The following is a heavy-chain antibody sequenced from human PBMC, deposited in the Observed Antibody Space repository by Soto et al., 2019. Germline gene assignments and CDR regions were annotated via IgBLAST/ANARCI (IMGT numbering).Heavy chain of an antibody. Sequence: LSLTCSVSGGSISSGDYYWSWIRQPPGKGLEWIGYIYYTGSTYYNPSLKSRLSSSVDTSKNQFSLRLSSVTAADTAVYYCARDRAAGGNSFYFDYWGQGILLTLST. CDR2: IYYTGST. V-gene: IGHV4-30-4*01. J-gene: IGHJ4*02. CDR3: ARDRAAGGNSFYFDY. D-gene: IGHD4-4*01. CDR1: GGSISSGDYY.